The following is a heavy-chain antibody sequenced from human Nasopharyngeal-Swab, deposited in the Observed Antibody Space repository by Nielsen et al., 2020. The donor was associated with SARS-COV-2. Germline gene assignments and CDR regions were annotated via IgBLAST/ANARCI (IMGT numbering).Heavy chain of an antibody. J-gene: IGHJ4*02. CDR1: GISFSPYG. CDR3: ASQSLDY. CDR2: ISFDGSEE. V-gene: IGHV3-30*03. Sequence: GGSLRLSCAASGISFSPYGMHWVRQAPGKGLEWLAVISFDGSEEYYADSVKGRFTISRDNSKKALFLQMNSLKPEDTAVYYCASQSLDYWGQGTLVTVSS.